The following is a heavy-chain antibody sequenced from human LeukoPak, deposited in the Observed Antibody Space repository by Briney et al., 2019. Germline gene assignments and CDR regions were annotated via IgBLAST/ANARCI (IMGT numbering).Heavy chain of an antibody. D-gene: IGHD4-17*01. CDR3: AKDRDGDFDY. J-gene: IGHJ4*02. CDR1: GFTFTTYW. Sequence: GGSLRLSCAASGFTFTTYWMNWVRQTPGKGLEWVANIKQDGSVKYYVDSVKGRFTISRDNAKNSLYLQMNSLRAGDTAVYYCAKDRDGDFDYWGQGTLVTVSS. V-gene: IGHV3-7*01. CDR2: IKQDGSVK.